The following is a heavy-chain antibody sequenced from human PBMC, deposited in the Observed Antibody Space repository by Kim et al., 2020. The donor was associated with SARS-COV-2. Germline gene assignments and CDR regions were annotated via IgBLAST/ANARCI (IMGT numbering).Heavy chain of an antibody. V-gene: IGHV1-8*01. Sequence: ASVKVSCKASGYTFTSYDINWVRQATGQGLEWMGWMNPNSGNTGYAQKFQGRVTMTRNTSISTAYMELSSLRSEDTAVYYCARGLAMVRGANNWFDPWGQGTLVTVSS. D-gene: IGHD3-10*01. J-gene: IGHJ5*02. CDR2: MNPNSGNT. CDR1: GYTFTSYD. CDR3: ARGLAMVRGANNWFDP.